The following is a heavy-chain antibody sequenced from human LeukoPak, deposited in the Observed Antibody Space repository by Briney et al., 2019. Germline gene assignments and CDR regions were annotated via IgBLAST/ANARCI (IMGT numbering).Heavy chain of an antibody. D-gene: IGHD1-26*01. CDR1: GFTFTSYS. V-gene: IGHV3-23*01. J-gene: IGHJ4*02. Sequence: GSLRLSCAASGFTFTSYSMSRVRQAPGKGLEWVSGTGDRGDYTYYADSVKGRFTISRDNSKNTLYLQMNSLRAEDTALYFCAKKAQYNGNYPLDYWGQGTLVTVSS. CDR2: TGDRGDYT. CDR3: AKKAQYNGNYPLDY.